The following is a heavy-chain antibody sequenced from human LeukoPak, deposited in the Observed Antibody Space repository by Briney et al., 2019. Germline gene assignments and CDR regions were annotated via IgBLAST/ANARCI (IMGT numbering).Heavy chain of an antibody. J-gene: IGHJ5*02. Sequence: GGSLRLSCAASGFTFSSYAMHWLRQAPGKGLEWVAVISYDGSNKYYADSVKGRFTISRDNSKNTLYLQMNRLRAEDTAVYYCARDHQLWYGEGINWFDPWGQGTLVTVSS. D-gene: IGHD3-10*01. V-gene: IGHV3-30*04. CDR2: ISYDGSNK. CDR1: GFTFSSYA. CDR3: ARDHQLWYGEGINWFDP.